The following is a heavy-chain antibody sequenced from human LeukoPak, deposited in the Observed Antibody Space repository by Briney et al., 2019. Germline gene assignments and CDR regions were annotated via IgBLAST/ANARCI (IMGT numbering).Heavy chain of an antibody. CDR2: IDYSGST. D-gene: IGHD2-21*01. CDR3: ARSLPGVWPHFDY. V-gene: IGHV4-59*11. J-gene: IGHJ4*01. Sequence: PSETLSFTCTVSGDSIRSHFWSWIRQPPGKGLEWIGYIDYSGSTNYNPSLKSRVTISADTSKNQFSLKLSSVTAADTAVYYCARSLPGVWPHFDYWGQGTLVTVSS. CDR1: GDSIRSHF.